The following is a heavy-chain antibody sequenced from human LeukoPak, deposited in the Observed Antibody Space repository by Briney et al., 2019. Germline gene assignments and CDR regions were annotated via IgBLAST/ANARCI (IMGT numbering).Heavy chain of an antibody. CDR1: GFTFSSYE. CDR2: ISSSGSTI. J-gene: IGHJ6*04. Sequence: PGGSLRLSCAASGFTFSSYEMNWVRQAPGKGLEWVSYISSSGSTIYYADSVKGRFTITRDNVKNSLYLQMNSLRAEDTAVYYLAELGITMIGGVWGKGTTVTISS. V-gene: IGHV3-48*03. CDR3: AELGITMIGGV. D-gene: IGHD3-10*02.